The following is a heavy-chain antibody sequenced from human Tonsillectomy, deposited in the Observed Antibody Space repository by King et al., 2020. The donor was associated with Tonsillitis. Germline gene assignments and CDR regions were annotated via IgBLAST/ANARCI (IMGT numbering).Heavy chain of an antibody. CDR3: AREVPAAIRWFDP. J-gene: IGHJ5*02. CDR2: ISSSSSYI. D-gene: IGHD2-2*01. V-gene: IGHV3-11*05. Sequence: VQLVESGGGLVKPGGSLRLSCAASGFTFSDYYVSWIRQAPGKGLEWVSSISSSSSYIDYAYSVKGRFTVSRDNAKNSLYLQMNSLRAEDTAVYYCAREVPAAIRWFDPWGQGTLVTVSS. CDR1: GFTFSDYY.